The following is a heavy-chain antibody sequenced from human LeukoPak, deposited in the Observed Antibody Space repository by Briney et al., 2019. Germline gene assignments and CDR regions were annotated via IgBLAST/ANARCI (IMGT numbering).Heavy chain of an antibody. CDR3: AREFVGYCSGGSCYPASNWFDP. D-gene: IGHD2-15*01. Sequence: PSETLSLTCTLPGGSISRYYWSWIRQPAAKGLEWIGRIYTSGSTNYNPSLKIRVTMSVDTSKNQFSLKLSSVTAADTAVYYCAREFVGYCSGGSCYPASNWFDPWGQGTLVSVSS. CDR2: IYTSGST. CDR1: GGSISRYY. V-gene: IGHV4-4*07. J-gene: IGHJ5*02.